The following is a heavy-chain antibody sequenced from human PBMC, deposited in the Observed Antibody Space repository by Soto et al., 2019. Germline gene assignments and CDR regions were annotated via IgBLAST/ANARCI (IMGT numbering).Heavy chain of an antibody. CDR2: INSDGSST. D-gene: IGHD6-19*01. CDR3: ARRIAVADPFDY. Sequence: GGSLRLSCAASGFTFSSYWMHWVRQAPGKGLVWVSRINSDGSSTSYADSVKGRFTISRDNDKNTLYLQMNSLRAEDTAVYYCARRIAVADPFDYWGQGTLVTVSS. V-gene: IGHV3-74*01. J-gene: IGHJ4*02. CDR1: GFTFSSYW.